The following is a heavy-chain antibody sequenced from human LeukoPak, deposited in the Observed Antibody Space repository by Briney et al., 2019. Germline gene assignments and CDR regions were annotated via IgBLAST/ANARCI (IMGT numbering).Heavy chain of an antibody. Sequence: SVKVSCKASGGTFSSYAISWVRQAPGQGLEWMGGIIPTFGTANYAQKFQGRVTITADESTSTAYMELSSLRSEDAAVYYCARGASGAPALNWFDPWGQGTLVTVSS. CDR2: IIPTFGTA. J-gene: IGHJ5*02. CDR1: GGTFSSYA. V-gene: IGHV1-69*13. CDR3: ARGASGAPALNWFDP. D-gene: IGHD1-26*01.